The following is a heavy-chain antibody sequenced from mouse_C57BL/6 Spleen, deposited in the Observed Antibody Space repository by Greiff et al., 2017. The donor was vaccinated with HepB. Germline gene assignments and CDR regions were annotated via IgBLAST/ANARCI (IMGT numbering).Heavy chain of an antibody. CDR3: ARGDSNYVRGAMDY. CDR2: IYPGSGST. V-gene: IGHV1-55*01. Sequence: QVQLQQSGAELVKPGASVKMSCKASGYTFTSYWITWVKQRPGQGLEWIGDIYPGSGSTNYNEKFKSKATLTVDTSSSTAYMQLSSLTSEDSAVYYCARGDSNYVRGAMDYWGQGTSVTVSS. D-gene: IGHD2-5*01. CDR1: GYTFTSYW. J-gene: IGHJ4*01.